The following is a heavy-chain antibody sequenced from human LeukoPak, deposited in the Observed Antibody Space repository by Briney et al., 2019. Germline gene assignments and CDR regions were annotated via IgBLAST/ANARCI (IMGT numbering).Heavy chain of an antibody. CDR1: GASISNGAYY. J-gene: IGHJ2*01. V-gene: IGHV4-61*02. Sequence: PSQTLSLTCAVSGASISNGAYYWTWIRQPAGKGLEWIGRFFPSGSTNYNPSLKSRVTISVDTPKSQFSLKLSSVTAADTAVYYCAGEPPKTRLPYSGSPLGYFDLWGRGTLVTVSS. CDR3: AGEPPKTRLPYSGSPLGYFDL. D-gene: IGHD1-26*01. CDR2: FFPSGST.